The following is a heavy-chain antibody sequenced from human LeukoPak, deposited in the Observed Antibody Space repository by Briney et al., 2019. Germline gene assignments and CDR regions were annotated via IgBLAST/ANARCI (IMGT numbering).Heavy chain of an antibody. J-gene: IGHJ5*02. D-gene: IGHD6-19*01. CDR2: IYYSGST. CDR1: GGSISSSSYY. CDR3: ARGQARLAWFDP. Sequence: PSETLSLTCTVSGGSISSSSYYWGWIRQPPGKGLEWIGSIYYSGSTYYNPSLKSRVTMSLDTSKNQFSLRLRSVTAADTAVYYCARGQARLAWFDPWGQGTLVTVSS. V-gene: IGHV4-39*07.